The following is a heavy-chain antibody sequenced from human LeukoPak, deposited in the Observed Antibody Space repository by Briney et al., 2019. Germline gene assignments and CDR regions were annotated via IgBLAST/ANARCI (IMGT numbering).Heavy chain of an antibody. Sequence: GGSLRLSCAASGFTFSSYWMSWVRQAPGKGLEWVANIKQDGSEKYYVDSVKGRFTISRDNAKNSLYLQMNSLRAEDTAVYYCARDSKMATTMYYFDYWGQGTLVTVSS. D-gene: IGHD5-24*01. CDR3: ARDSKMATTMYYFDY. CDR2: IKQDGSEK. J-gene: IGHJ4*02. CDR1: GFTFSSYW. V-gene: IGHV3-7*01.